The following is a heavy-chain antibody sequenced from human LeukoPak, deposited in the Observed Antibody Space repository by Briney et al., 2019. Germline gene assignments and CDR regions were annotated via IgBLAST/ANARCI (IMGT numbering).Heavy chain of an antibody. D-gene: IGHD6-13*01. Sequence: SETPSLTCTVSGGSISSYYWSWIRQPPGKGLEWIGYIYYSGSTNYNPSLKSRVTISVDTSKNQFSLKLSSVTAADTAVYYCARAPYIAAAGTIPYYFDYWGRGTLVTVSS. CDR1: GGSISSYY. CDR2: IYYSGST. J-gene: IGHJ4*02. V-gene: IGHV4-59*01. CDR3: ARAPYIAAAGTIPYYFDY.